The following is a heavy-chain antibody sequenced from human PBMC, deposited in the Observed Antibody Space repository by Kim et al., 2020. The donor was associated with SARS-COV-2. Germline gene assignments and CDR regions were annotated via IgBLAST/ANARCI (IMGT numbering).Heavy chain of an antibody. V-gene: IGHV3-23*01. D-gene: IGHD3-3*01. CDR1: GFTFSSYA. CDR2: ISGSGGST. Sequence: GGSLRLSCAASGFTFSSYAMSWVRQATGKGMEWVSAISGSGGSTYYADSVKGRLTISRDNSKKTLDLQMDSLRAEDTAVYYCAGVGGIGYWGQGTLVTVSS. J-gene: IGHJ4*02. CDR3: AGVGGIGY.